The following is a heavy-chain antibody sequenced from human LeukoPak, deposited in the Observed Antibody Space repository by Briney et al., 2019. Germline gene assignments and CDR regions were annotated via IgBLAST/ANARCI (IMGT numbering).Heavy chain of an antibody. D-gene: IGHD3-3*01. J-gene: IGHJ4*02. V-gene: IGHV3-23*01. CDR3: AKVPQRDFWSGYYECYFDY. CDR2: ISGSGGST. Sequence: GGSLRLSCAASGFTFSSYAMSWVRQAPGKGLEWVSAISGSGGSTYYADSVKGRFTISRDNSKNTLYLQMNSLRAEDTAVYYCAKVPQRDFWSGYYECYFDYWGQGTLVTVSS. CDR1: GFTFSSYA.